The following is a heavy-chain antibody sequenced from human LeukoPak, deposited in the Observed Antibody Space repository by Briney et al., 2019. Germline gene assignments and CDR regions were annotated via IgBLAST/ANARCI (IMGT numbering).Heavy chain of an antibody. CDR2: ISYDGSNK. V-gene: IGHV3-30*04. D-gene: IGHD3-22*01. CDR1: GFTFSSYA. CDR3: ARVGDYYDSSGYEY. J-gene: IGHJ4*02. Sequence: PGGSLRLSCAASGFTFSSYAVHWVRQAPGKGLEWVAVISYDGSNKYYADSVKGRFTISRDNSKNTLYLQMNSLRAEDTAVYYCARVGDYYDSSGYEYWGQGTLVTVSS.